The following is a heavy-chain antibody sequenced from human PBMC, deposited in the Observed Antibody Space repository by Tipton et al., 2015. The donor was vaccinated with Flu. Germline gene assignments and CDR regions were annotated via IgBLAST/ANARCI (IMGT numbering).Heavy chain of an antibody. D-gene: IGHD1-26*01. Sequence: TLSLTCTVSGGSISSHYWSWIRQPPGKGLEWIGYIYFTGSTNYNPSLKSRVTMSVDTSKNQFSLKLSSVTAADTAVYYCACRGSCYHWGQGTLVTVSS. V-gene: IGHV4-59*11. CDR2: IYFTGST. J-gene: IGHJ4*02. CDR3: ACRGSCYH. CDR1: GGSISSHY.